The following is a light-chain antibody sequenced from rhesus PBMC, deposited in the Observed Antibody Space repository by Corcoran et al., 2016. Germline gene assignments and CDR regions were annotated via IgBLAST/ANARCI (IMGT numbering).Light chain of an antibody. V-gene: IGKV1-22*01. Sequence: DIQMTQSPSSLSASVEDRVTITCRASQGITNALAWYQQKQGESPNLLIYEASSLQSGTPARFSGSGSGTDVTLTISTLQSEDCATYYCLHYYSSPYSFGQGTKVEIK. CDR3: LHYYSSPYS. CDR1: QGITNA. J-gene: IGKJ2*01. CDR2: EAS.